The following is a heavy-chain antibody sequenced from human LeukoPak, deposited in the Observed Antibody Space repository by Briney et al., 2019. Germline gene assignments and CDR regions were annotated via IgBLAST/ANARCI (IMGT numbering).Heavy chain of an antibody. D-gene: IGHD6-6*01. CDR2: IHHSGST. Sequence: PSETLSLTCAVCRGSFTTYYWNWIRQPPGKGLEWIGEIHHSGSTDYNPSLKSRVTTSVDTSKNQFSLKLYSVTAADTAVYFCARAPLWTIAARPFDYWGQGTLVAVSS. CDR1: RGSFTTYY. V-gene: IGHV4-34*01. J-gene: IGHJ4*02. CDR3: ARAPLWTIAARPFDY.